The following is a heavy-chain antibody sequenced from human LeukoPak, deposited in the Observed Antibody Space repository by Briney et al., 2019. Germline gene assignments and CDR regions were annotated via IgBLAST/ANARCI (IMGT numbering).Heavy chain of an antibody. J-gene: IGHJ3*02. D-gene: IGHD6-19*01. CDR2: IYYSGST. CDR1: GGSISSSSYY. CDR3: ARDSNSGWYRDAFDI. V-gene: IGHV4-39*02. Sequence: SETLSLTCTVSGGSISSSSYYWGWIRQPPGKGLEWIGSIYYSGSTYYNPSLKSRVTISVDTSKNQFSLKLSSVTAADTAVYYCARDSNSGWYRDAFDIWGQGTMVTVSS.